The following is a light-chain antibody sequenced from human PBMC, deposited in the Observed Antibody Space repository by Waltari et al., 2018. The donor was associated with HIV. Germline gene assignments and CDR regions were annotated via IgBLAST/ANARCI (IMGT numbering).Light chain of an antibody. V-gene: IGLV7-46*02. J-gene: IGLJ3*02. Sequence: QAVVTQEPSLSVSPGETVTLTCTSFTGFITRGKFPYCFQMREVHDTRTLFYDSEKSHAWTRGRFSGSSVGGKATLTLLGAQPEDEGDYYCLISYNGVRVFGGGTKLTV. CDR1: TGFITRGKF. CDR2: DSE. CDR3: LISYNGVRV.